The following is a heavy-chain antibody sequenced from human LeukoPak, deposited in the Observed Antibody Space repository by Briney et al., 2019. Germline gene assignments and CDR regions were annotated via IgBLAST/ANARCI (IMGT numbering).Heavy chain of an antibody. Sequence: GGSLRLSCAASGFTFSSYGMHWVRQAPGKGLEWVAVISYDGSNKYYADSVKGRFTISRDNSKNTLYLQMNSLRAEDTAVYYCARSGLQWNTFDYWGQGTLVTVSS. J-gene: IGHJ4*02. CDR2: ISYDGSNK. V-gene: IGHV3-30*03. CDR1: GFTFSSYG. CDR3: ARSGLQWNTFDY. D-gene: IGHD5-24*01.